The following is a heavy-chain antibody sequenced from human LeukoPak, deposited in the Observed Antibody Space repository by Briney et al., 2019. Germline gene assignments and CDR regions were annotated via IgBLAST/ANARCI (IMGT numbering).Heavy chain of an antibody. D-gene: IGHD6-6*01. Sequence: GESLKISCKGSGYSFTNYWIGWVRQMPGKGLEWMAIIYPGDSDTRYSPSFQGQVTISADKSISTAYLQWSSLKASDTAVYYCARHPTRREEDPFHIWGQGTMVTVSS. CDR2: IYPGDSDT. CDR3: ARHPTRREEDPFHI. CDR1: GYSFTNYW. V-gene: IGHV5-51*01. J-gene: IGHJ3*02.